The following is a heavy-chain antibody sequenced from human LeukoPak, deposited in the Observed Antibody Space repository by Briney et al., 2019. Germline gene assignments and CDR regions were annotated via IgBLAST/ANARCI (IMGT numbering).Heavy chain of an antibody. D-gene: IGHD3-10*01. Sequence: SETLSLTCTVSGGSISSYYWSWIRQPAGKGLEWIGRIYTSGSTNYNPSLKSRVTMSVDTSKNQFSLKLSSVTAADTAVYYCARGPNYYGSGSYLYYYYGMDVWGQGTTVTVSS. V-gene: IGHV4-4*07. CDR2: IYTSGST. CDR3: ARGPNYYGSGSYLYYYYGMDV. J-gene: IGHJ6*02. CDR1: GGSISSYY.